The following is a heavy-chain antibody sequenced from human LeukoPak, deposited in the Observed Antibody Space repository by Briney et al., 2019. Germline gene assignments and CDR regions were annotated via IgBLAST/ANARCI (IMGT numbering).Heavy chain of an antibody. CDR1: GFTFDDYD. J-gene: IGHJ3*02. CDR2: INWNGGST. CDR3: ARAQAAINAFDI. D-gene: IGHD6-13*01. Sequence: GGSLRLSCATSGFTFDDYDMSWVRQAPGKGLEWVPGINWNGGSTGYADSVKGRFTISRDNAKNSLYLQMNSLRAEDTALYYCARAQAAINAFDIWGQGTMVTVSS. V-gene: IGHV3-20*04.